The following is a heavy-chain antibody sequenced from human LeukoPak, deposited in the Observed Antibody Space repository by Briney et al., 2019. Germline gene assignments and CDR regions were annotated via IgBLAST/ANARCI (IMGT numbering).Heavy chain of an antibody. CDR2: INHSGST. J-gene: IGHJ4*02. CDR1: GGSFSGYY. CDR3: AGSIAARPRVHLIDY. Sequence: PSETLSLTCAVYGGSFSGYYWSWIRQPPGKGLEWIGEINHSGSTNYNPSLKSRVTISVDTSKNQFSPKLSSVTAADTAVYYCAGSIAARPRVHLIDYWGQGTLVTVSS. D-gene: IGHD6-6*01. V-gene: IGHV4-34*01.